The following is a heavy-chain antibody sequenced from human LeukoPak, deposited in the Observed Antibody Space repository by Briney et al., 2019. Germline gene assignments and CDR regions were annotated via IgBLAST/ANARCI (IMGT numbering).Heavy chain of an antibody. CDR2: INPSGGST. CDR1: GYTFTSYY. Sequence: WASVKVSCKASGYTFTSYYMHWVRQAPGQGLEWMGIINPSGGSTTYAQNFQGRVTITADESTSTAYMELSSLRSEDTAVYYCARAAGATTYAFDIWGQGTMVTVSS. V-gene: IGHV1-46*01. J-gene: IGHJ3*02. CDR3: ARAAGATTYAFDI. D-gene: IGHD1-26*01.